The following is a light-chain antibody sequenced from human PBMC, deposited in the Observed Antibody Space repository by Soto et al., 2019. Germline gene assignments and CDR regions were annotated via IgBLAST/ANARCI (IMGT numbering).Light chain of an antibody. CDR3: SSYTSSSTYV. Sequence: QSALTQPPSVSGSPGQSVTISCTGTSSDVGNYNRVSWYQQPPGTAPKVIIYVVSNRPSGVPDRFSGSKSGNTASLTISGLQAEDEADYYCSSYTSSSTYVFGTGTKLTVL. J-gene: IGLJ1*01. V-gene: IGLV2-18*02. CDR2: VVS. CDR1: SSDVGNYNR.